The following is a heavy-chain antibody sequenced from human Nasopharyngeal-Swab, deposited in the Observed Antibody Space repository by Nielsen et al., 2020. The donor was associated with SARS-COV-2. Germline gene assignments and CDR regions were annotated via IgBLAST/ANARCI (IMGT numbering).Heavy chain of an antibody. Sequence: WVRQAPGQGLEWMGIINPSGGSTNYAQKFQGRVTITADESTSTAYMELSSLRSEDTAVYYCASSAIWFGEFPFDYWGQGTLVTVSS. J-gene: IGHJ4*02. CDR3: ASSAIWFGEFPFDY. V-gene: IGHV1-46*01. D-gene: IGHD3-10*01. CDR2: INPSGGST.